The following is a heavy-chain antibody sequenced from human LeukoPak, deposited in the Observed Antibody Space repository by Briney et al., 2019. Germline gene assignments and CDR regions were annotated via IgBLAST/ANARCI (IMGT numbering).Heavy chain of an antibody. CDR3: ARDYCSGGSCYLYGY. CDR2: ISSSSSYI. J-gene: IGHJ4*02. V-gene: IGHV3-21*01. D-gene: IGHD2-15*01. Sequence: GSLRLSCAASGFTFSSYSMNWVRQAPGKGLEWVSSISSSSSYIYYADSVEGRFTISRDNARNSLYLQMNSLRAEDTAVYYCARDYCSGGSCYLYGYWGQGTLVTVSS. CDR1: GFTFSSYS.